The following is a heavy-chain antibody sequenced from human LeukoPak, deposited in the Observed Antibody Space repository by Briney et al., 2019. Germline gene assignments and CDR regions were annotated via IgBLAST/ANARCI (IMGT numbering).Heavy chain of an antibody. CDR3: ARQGYYDSSGYYQDYAFDI. CDR2: IYYSGST. Sequence: SETLSLTCTVSGGSISSYYWSWIRQPPGKGLEWIGYIYYSGSTNYNPSLKGRVTISVDTSKNQFSLKLSSVTAADTAVYYCARQGYYDSSGYYQDYAFDIWGQGTMVTVSS. V-gene: IGHV4-59*08. J-gene: IGHJ3*02. CDR1: GGSISSYY. D-gene: IGHD3-22*01.